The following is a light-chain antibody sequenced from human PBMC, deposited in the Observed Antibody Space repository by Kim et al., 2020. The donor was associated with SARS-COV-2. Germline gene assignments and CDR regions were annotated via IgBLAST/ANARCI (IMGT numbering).Light chain of an antibody. J-gene: IGKJ2*01. Sequence: IRLTQSPSSLAASVGDRVTITCQASQGISKFLNWYQQRPGKAPKLLIYDASGLQTGVPSRFCGSGSGTHFTFTITSLQPEDIGTYFCQQFDDTYTFGQGTKLEI. CDR1: QGISKF. CDR3: QQFDDTYT. V-gene: IGKV1-33*01. CDR2: DAS.